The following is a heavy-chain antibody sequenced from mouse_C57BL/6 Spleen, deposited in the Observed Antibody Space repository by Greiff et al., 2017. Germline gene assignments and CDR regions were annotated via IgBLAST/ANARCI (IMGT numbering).Heavy chain of an antibody. CDR1: GSAFTNYL. CDR3: ARGNYGSSPLDY. J-gene: IGHJ2*01. CDR2: LNPGSGGT. V-gene: IGHV1-54*01. Sequence: QVQLQQPGAELVRPGTSVQVSSKASGSAFTNYLIEWVKQRPGQGLARIGVLNPGSGGTNSNQEFTGKATLTADKSSSTAYIQLSCLTSGDSAVYFCARGNYGSSPLDYWGQGRTLT. D-gene: IGHD1-1*01.